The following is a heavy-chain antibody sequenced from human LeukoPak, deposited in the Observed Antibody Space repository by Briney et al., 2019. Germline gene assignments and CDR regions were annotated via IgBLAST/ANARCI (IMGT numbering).Heavy chain of an antibody. CDR1: GFTFSSYA. V-gene: IGHV3-64*01. CDR2: ISSNGGST. CDR3: ARSYSSGLDYFDY. J-gene: IGHJ4*02. D-gene: IGHD6-19*01. Sequence: GGSLRLSCAASGFTFSSYAMHWVRQAPGKGLEYVSAISSNGGSTYYANSVKGRFTISRDNSKNTLYLQMGSLRAEDMAVYYYARSYSSGLDYFDYWGQGTLVTVSS.